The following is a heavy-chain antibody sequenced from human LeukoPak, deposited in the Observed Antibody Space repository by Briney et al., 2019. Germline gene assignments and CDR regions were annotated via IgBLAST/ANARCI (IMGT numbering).Heavy chain of an antibody. CDR3: AREEVTRTYYYFDL. D-gene: IGHD2-15*01. CDR2: IKQDGSEK. Sequence: GGSLRLSCAASGFTFSRYWMSWVRQAPGKGLEWVANIKQDGSEKNFVDSVRGRLTISRDNAKNSLFLQMNSLRAEDTAVYYCAREEVTRTYYYFDLWGRGTLVTVPS. CDR1: GFTFSRYW. J-gene: IGHJ2*01. V-gene: IGHV3-7*01.